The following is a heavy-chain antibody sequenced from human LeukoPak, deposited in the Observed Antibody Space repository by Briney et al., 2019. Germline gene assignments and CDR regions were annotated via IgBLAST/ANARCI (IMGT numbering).Heavy chain of an antibody. V-gene: IGHV3-33*01. D-gene: IGHD3-16*01. CDR2: IWYDGSDK. Sequence: GRSLRLSCAASGFTFSNYGMHWVRQAPGKGLEWVAVIWYDGSDKYHADSGKGRFTISRDNSKNTLYLQINSLRVEDTAVYYCARPVVLGAYLRGAYYFDSWGQGTLVTVSS. CDR1: GFTFSNYG. J-gene: IGHJ4*02. CDR3: ARPVVLGAYLRGAYYFDS.